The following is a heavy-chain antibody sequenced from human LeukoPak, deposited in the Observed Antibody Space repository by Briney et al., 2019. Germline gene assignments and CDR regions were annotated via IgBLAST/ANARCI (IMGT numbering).Heavy chain of an antibody. J-gene: IGHJ5*02. CDR3: ARVGLESSGWYVGWFDP. D-gene: IGHD6-19*01. CDR1: GYTFTSYA. Sequence: AVKVSCKASGYTFTSYAISWVRQAPGQGLEWMGRIIPIFGTANYAQKFQGRVTITTDESTSTAYMELSSLRSEDTAVYYCARVGLESSGWYVGWFDPWGQGTLVTVSS. V-gene: IGHV1-69*05. CDR2: IIPIFGTA.